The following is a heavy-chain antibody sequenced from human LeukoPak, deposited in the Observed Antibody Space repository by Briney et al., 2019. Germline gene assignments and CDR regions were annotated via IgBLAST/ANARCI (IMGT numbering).Heavy chain of an antibody. D-gene: IGHD6-6*01. Sequence: GGSLRLSCAASGFTFSSDAMSWVRQAPGKGLEWVSAISGSGGSTYYADSVKGRFTISRDNSKNTLYLRMNSLRAEDTAVYYCAKTIIAARPFKAFDYWGQGTLVTVSS. CDR3: AKTIIAARPFKAFDY. CDR2: ISGSGGST. CDR1: GFTFSSDA. J-gene: IGHJ4*02. V-gene: IGHV3-23*01.